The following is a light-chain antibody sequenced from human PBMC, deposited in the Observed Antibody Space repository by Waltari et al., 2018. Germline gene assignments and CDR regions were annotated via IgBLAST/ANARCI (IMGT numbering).Light chain of an antibody. V-gene: IGKV1-12*01. CDR1: QDISNW. J-gene: IGKJ3*01. CDR2: ATS. CDR3: QQANIFPIT. Sequence: DIQITQSLSSVPASVGDRVTITCRPSQDISNWLAWYQQKPGKAPNLLIYATSSLQTGVPSRFSGSGSGTEFTLTISSLQPEDFAAYYCQQANIFPITFGPGTKVDTK.